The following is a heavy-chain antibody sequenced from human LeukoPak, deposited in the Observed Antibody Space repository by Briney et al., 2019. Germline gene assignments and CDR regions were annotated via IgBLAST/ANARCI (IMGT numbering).Heavy chain of an antibody. CDR1: GYTLLRYG. D-gene: IGHD2-2*01. CDR3: ARARYCSSTSCLGPLDY. CDR2: ISAYNGKT. Sequence: ASVTVSCLACGYTLLRYGISWVRQAPGKGLEWMGWISAYNGKTNYVQKLQSRDTMTTDTSTSTAYMELRSLISDYTAVYYCARARYCSSTSCLGPLDYWGQGTLVTVSA. V-gene: IGHV1-18*01. J-gene: IGHJ4*01.